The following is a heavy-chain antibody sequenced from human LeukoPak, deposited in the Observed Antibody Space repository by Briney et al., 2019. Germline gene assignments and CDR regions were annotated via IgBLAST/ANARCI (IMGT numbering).Heavy chain of an antibody. CDR1: GFTFDDYA. Sequence: PGGSLRLSCAASGFTFDDYAMHWVRQAPGKGLEWVSGISWNSGSIGYADSVKGRFTISRDNAKISLYLQMNSLRAEDTALYYCAKVAAYYYYGMDVWGQGTTVTVSS. J-gene: IGHJ6*02. CDR2: ISWNSGSI. V-gene: IGHV3-9*01. CDR3: AKVAAYYYYGMDV. D-gene: IGHD2-15*01.